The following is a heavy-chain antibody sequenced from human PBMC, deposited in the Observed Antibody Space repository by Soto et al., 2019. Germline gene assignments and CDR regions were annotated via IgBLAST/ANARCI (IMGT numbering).Heavy chain of an antibody. Sequence: SETLSLTCTVSGGSISSYYWSWIRQPPGKGLEWIGYIYYSGSTNYNPSLKSRVTISVDTSKNQFSLKLSSVTAADTAVYYCARDGGYCSSTSCYTRGYYGMDVWGQGTTVTVSS. D-gene: IGHD2-2*02. CDR3: ARDGGYCSSTSCYTRGYYGMDV. CDR2: IYYSGST. J-gene: IGHJ6*02. CDR1: GGSISSYY. V-gene: IGHV4-59*01.